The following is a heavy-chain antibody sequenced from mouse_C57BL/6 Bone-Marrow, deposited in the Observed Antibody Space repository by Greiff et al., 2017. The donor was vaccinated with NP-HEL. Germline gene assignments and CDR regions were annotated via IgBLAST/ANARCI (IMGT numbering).Heavy chain of an antibody. J-gene: IGHJ3*01. CDR1: GYTFTSYS. CDR3: AREGGAWFAY. Sequence: VQLQQPGAELVKPGASVKLSCKASGYTFTSYSMQWVKQRPGQGLEWIGEIDPSDSYTNYNQKFKGKATLTVDPSSSTAYMQLSSLTSEDSAVYYCAREGGAWFAYWGQGTLVTVSA. V-gene: IGHV1-50*01. CDR2: IDPSDSYT.